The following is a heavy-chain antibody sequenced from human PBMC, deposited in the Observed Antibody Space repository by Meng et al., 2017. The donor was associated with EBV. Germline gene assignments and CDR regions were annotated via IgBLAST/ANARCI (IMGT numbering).Heavy chain of an antibody. CDR1: GGPFRYYA. D-gene: IGHD3-10*01. Sequence: QLALGQSAAEVKKPGSSVKVSCKTSGGPFRYYAISWVRQAPGQGLEWLGGFLPRLGAPNYAQKFHGRVKITADESTSTHYMDLSSLRSEDTAIYYCASESGRGYTPDYWGQGTLVTVSS. CDR2: FLPRLGAP. V-gene: IGHV1-69*01. CDR3: ASESGRGYTPDY. J-gene: IGHJ4*02.